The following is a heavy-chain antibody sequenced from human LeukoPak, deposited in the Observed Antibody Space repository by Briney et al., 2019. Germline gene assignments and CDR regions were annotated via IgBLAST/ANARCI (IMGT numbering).Heavy chain of an antibody. J-gene: IGHJ4*02. CDR3: ARDGSSWYTLAWYFDY. D-gene: IGHD6-13*01. Sequence: GGSLRLSCAASGFTFSSYGMHWVRQAPGKGLEWVAFIRYDGSNKYYADSVKGRFTISRDNSKNTLYLQMNSLRAEDTAVYYCARDGSSWYTLAWYFDYWGQGTLVTVSS. CDR1: GFTFSSYG. CDR2: IRYDGSNK. V-gene: IGHV3-30*02.